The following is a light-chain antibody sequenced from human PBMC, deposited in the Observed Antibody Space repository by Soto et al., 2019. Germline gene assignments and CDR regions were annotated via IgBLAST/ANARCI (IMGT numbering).Light chain of an antibody. Sequence: QSALTQPASVSGSPGQSITISCTGTSSDVGGYNYVSWYQQHPGKAPKLMIYDVSNRPSGVSNRFSCSKSGNTASLTISGLQAEDEADYYCSSYTSSSTLGYVFGTGTKLTVL. CDR1: SSDVGGYNY. V-gene: IGLV2-14*01. CDR2: DVS. J-gene: IGLJ1*01. CDR3: SSYTSSSTLGYV.